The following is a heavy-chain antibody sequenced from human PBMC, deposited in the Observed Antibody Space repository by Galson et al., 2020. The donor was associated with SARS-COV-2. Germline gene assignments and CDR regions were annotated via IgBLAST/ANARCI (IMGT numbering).Heavy chain of an antibody. J-gene: IGHJ6*02. CDR1: GFSLSTRGLC. CDR3: ARIRVGMATMGYEYYYGRDV. CDR2: INWDDDK. D-gene: IGHD5-12*01. V-gene: IGHV2-70*01. Sequence: SGPTLVKPTQTLTLTSTFSGFSLSTRGLCVSWIRQTPGKALKWIALINWDDDKYYSTSLKTRLTISKDTSKNQVVLTMTNMDPVDTATYYCARIRVGMATMGYEYYYGRDVWGQGTTGTVSS.